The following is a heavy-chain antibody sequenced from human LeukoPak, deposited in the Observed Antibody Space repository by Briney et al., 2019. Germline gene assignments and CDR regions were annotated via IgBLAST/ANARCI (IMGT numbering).Heavy chain of an antibody. Sequence: GGSLRLSCVASGCTFSSYAMSWVRQAPGKGLEWVSHISGGGGDTKYYTASVKGRFTVSRDNSKGTLSLQMNNLRPEDTAVYYCAKDSWPRNGIFVPFDVWGHGSMVIVSS. CDR2: ISGGGGDTK. V-gene: IGHV3-23*01. J-gene: IGHJ3*01. CDR1: GCTFSSYA. D-gene: IGHD2-8*01. CDR3: AKDSWPRNGIFVPFDV.